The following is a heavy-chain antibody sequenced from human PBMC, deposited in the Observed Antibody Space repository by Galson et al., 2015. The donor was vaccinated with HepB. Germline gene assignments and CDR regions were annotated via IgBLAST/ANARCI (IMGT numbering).Heavy chain of an antibody. CDR1: GFTFSDYY. CDR2: ISSDGATI. J-gene: IGHJ4*02. Sequence: SLRLSCAAYGFTFSDYYMTWIRQAPGKGLEWLSYISSDGATIYYADSVRGRFTISRDNARYSLYLQMNSLRAADTAVYYCATIRMGVVVINPWGQGTLVTVSS. V-gene: IGHV3-11*01. CDR3: ATIRMGVVVINP. D-gene: IGHD3-22*01.